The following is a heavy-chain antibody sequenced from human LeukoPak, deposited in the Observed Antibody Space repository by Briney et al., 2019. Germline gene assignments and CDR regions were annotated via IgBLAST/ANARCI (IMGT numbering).Heavy chain of an antibody. V-gene: IGHV1-3*01. CDR3: ARDSGSGNNDY. CDR2: ISASNGNT. D-gene: IGHD1-26*01. J-gene: IGHJ4*02. CDR1: GYTFTSYA. Sequence: AASVKVSCKASGYTFTSYAIHWVRQAPGQRLEWMGWISASNGNTKYSQNFQGRVTFISNTSATTAFMELSSLRSEDAAVYYCARDSGSGNNDYWGQGTLVTVSS.